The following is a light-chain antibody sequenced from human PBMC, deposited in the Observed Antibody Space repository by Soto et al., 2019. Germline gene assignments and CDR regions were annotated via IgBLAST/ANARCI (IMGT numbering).Light chain of an antibody. CDR3: RQSYTTPPMYT. J-gene: IGKJ2*01. V-gene: IGKV1-39*01. Sequence: DIQMTQSPSSLSASVGDRVTITCRASQSISSYLNWYQQKPGKAPELLIYAASSLQSGVPSRFSGSGSGTDFPLTISILQPEDFATYYCRQSYTTPPMYTFGQGTKLEIK. CDR2: AAS. CDR1: QSISSY.